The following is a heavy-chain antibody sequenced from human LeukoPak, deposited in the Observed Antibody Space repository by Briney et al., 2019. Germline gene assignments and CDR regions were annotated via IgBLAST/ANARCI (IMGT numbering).Heavy chain of an antibody. CDR1: GYSIISDYF. CDR3: ARAEVRYGNWFDP. Sequence: PSGTLSLTCTVSGYSIISDYFWGWIRQPPGKGLEWIGTIYHSGSTYYSPSLKSRVTISVDTSKNQFSLKLSSVTAADTAVYYCARAEVRYGNWFDPWGQGTLVTVSS. D-gene: IGHD1-1*01. V-gene: IGHV4-38-2*02. CDR2: IYHSGST. J-gene: IGHJ5*02.